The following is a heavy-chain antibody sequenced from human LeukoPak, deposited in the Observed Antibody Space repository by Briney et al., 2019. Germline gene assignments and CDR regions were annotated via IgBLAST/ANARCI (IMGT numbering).Heavy chain of an antibody. J-gene: IGHJ6*03. CDR3: ARGRQRRLLWFGEGYYYYMDV. CDR1: GFNFRDHW. V-gene: IGHV3-30*02. D-gene: IGHD3-10*01. CDR2: IRYDGSNK. Sequence: GGSLRLSCAGSGFNFRDHWMSWLRQAPGKGLEWVAFIRYDGSNKYYADSVKGRFTISRDNSKNTLYLQMNSLRAEDTAVYYCARGRQRRLLWFGEGYYYYMDVWGKGTTVTISS.